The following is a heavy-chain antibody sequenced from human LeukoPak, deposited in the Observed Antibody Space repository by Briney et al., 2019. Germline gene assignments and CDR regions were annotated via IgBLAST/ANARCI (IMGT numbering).Heavy chain of an antibody. CDR3: ARPARGYSYGNFDY. CDR2: IIPIFGTA. D-gene: IGHD5-18*01. J-gene: IGHJ4*02. V-gene: IGHV1-69*05. Sequence: GASVKVSCKASGGTFSSYAISWVRQAPGQGLEWMGRIIPIFGTANYAQKFQGRVTITTDESTSTAYMELSSLRSEDTAVYYCARPARGYSYGNFDYWGQGTLVTVSS. CDR1: GGTFSSYA.